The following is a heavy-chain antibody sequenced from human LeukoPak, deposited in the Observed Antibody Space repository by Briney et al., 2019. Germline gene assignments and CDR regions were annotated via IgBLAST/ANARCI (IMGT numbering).Heavy chain of an antibody. Sequence: GGSLRLSCAASGFSFSNYEMDWVRQAPGKGLEWVSYISSSGTTIYYAASVKGRFTISRDNAKNSLYLQMNSLRAGDTAVYYCARGSQSMIRGVIPYYAMDVWGQGTTVTVSS. CDR3: ARGSQSMIRGVIPYYAMDV. D-gene: IGHD3-10*01. V-gene: IGHV3-48*03. CDR2: ISSSGTTI. J-gene: IGHJ6*02. CDR1: GFSFSNYE.